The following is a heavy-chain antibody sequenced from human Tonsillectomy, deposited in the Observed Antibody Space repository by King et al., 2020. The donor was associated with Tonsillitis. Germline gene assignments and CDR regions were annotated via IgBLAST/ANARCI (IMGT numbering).Heavy chain of an antibody. D-gene: IGHD3-3*01. CDR2: ISYDGSNK. J-gene: IGHJ6*02. V-gene: IGHV3-30*09. Sequence: VQLVESGGGVVQPGGSLRLSCAASGFTFSRYAMHWVRQAPGKGLEWVSVISYDGSNKNYTDSVKARFAVSRDNSENTLYLQMNSLRAEDTAMYYCAGGFDFWSGHVAEGYGMDVWGQGTTVTVSS. CDR1: GFTFSRYA. CDR3: AGGFDFWSGHVAEGYGMDV.